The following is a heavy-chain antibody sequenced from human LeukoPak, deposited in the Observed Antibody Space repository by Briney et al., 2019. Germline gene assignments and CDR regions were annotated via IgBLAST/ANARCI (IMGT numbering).Heavy chain of an antibody. CDR1: GGSISSYY. V-gene: IGHV4-59*01. Sequence: SETLSLTCTVSGGSISSYYWSWIRQPPGKGLEWIGYIYYSENTNYNPSLKSRVTISIDTSKNQFSLKLSSVTAADTAVYYCARVRVDYYGSGSYSYWGQGTLVTVSS. CDR3: ARVRVDYYGSGSYSY. CDR2: IYYSENT. J-gene: IGHJ4*02. D-gene: IGHD3-10*01.